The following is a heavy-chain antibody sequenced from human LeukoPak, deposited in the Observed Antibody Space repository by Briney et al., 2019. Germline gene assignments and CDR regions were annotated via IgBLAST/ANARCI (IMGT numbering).Heavy chain of an antibody. Sequence: PSETLSLTCAVYGGSFSGYYWSWIRQPPGKGLEWIGEINHSGSTNYNPPLKSRVTISVDTSKNQFSLKLSSVTAADTAVYYCARGATQNAFDIWGQGTMVTVSS. V-gene: IGHV4-34*01. D-gene: IGHD1-26*01. CDR1: GGSFSGYY. J-gene: IGHJ3*02. CDR2: INHSGST. CDR3: ARGATQNAFDI.